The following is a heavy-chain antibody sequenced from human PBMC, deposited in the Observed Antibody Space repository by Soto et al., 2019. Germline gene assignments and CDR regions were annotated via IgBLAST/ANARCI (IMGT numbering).Heavy chain of an antibody. CDR1: GGSISSSSYY. CDR2: IYYSGST. D-gene: IGHD3-16*01. Sequence: ETLSLTCTVSGGSISSSSYYWGWIRQPPGKGLEWIGSIYYSGSTYYNPSLKSRVTISVDTSKNQFSPKLSSVTAADTAVYYCARQGHITSNWFDPWGQGTLVTVSS. CDR3: ARQGHITSNWFDP. J-gene: IGHJ5*02. V-gene: IGHV4-39*01.